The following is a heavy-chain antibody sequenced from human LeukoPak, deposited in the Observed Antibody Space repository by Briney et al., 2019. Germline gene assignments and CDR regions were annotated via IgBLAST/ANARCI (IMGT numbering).Heavy chain of an antibody. J-gene: IGHJ4*02. V-gene: IGHV3-11*06. D-gene: IGHD3-10*01. CDR2: ISSSTNYI. Sequence: PGGSLRLSCAASGFTFSDYYMSWIRQAPGKGLEWVSSISSSTNYIYYANSVKGRFTISRDNAKNSLYLQMSSLRAEDTAVYYCARTYYYGSGSYDYWGQGTLVTVSS. CDR1: GFTFSDYY. CDR3: ARTYYYGSGSYDY.